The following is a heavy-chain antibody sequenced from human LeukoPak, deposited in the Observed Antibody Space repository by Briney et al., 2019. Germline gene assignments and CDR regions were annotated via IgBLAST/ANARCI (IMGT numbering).Heavy chain of an antibody. J-gene: IGHJ4*02. CDR1: GFTFSSYS. CDR2: ISSSSSYI. D-gene: IGHD6-13*01. CDR3: AREVISSSWPHPDY. Sequence: GSLRLSCAASGFTFSSYSMNWVRQAPGKGLEWVSSISSSSSYIYYADSVKGRFTISRDNAKNSLYLQMNSLRAEDTAVYYCAREVISSSWPHPDYWGQGTLVTVSS. V-gene: IGHV3-21*01.